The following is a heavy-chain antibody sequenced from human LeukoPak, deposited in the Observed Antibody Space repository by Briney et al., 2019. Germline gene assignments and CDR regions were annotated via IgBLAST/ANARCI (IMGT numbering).Heavy chain of an antibody. J-gene: IGHJ3*01. D-gene: IGHD3-3*01. CDR1: GFTFINYW. V-gene: IGHV3-30-3*01. CDR2: ISYDGSKI. Sequence: GGSLRLSCAGSGFTFINYWMSWVRQAPGKGLEWVTLISYDGSKIYYADSVKGRFTISRDNSKNTLYLQMNSLRAEDTAVYYCARESGWGLPHAFDFWGQGTMITVSS. CDR3: ARESGWGLPHAFDF.